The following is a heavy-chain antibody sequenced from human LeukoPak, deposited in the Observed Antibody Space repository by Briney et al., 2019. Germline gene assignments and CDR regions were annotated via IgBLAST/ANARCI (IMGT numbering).Heavy chain of an antibody. D-gene: IGHD3-9*01. CDR1: GGSFSGYY. Sequence: SETLSLTCAVYGGSFSGYYWSWIRQPPGKGLEWIGEINHSGSTNYNPSLKSRVTISVDTSKNQFSLKLSSVTAADTAVYYCARLDILTGYSYWYFDLWGRGTLVTVSS. CDR3: ARLDILTGYSYWYFDL. J-gene: IGHJ2*01. CDR2: INHSGST. V-gene: IGHV4-34*01.